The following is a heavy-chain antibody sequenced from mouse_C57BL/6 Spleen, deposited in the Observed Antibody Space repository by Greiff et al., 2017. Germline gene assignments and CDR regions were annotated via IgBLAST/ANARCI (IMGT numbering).Heavy chain of an antibody. Sequence: QVQLKPSGAELAKPGASVKLSCKASGYTFTSYWMHWVKQRPGQGLEWIGYINPSSGYTKYNQKFKDKATLTADKSSSTAYMQLSSLTYEDSAVYYCAIYSNSDYFDDWGQGTTLTGSS. CDR1: GYTFTSYW. J-gene: IGHJ2*01. CDR2: INPSSGYT. V-gene: IGHV1-7*01. D-gene: IGHD2-5*01. CDR3: AIYSNSDYFDD.